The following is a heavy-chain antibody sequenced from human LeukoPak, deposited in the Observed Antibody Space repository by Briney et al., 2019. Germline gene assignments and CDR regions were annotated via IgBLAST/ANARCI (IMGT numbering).Heavy chain of an antibody. V-gene: IGHV1-3*01. Sequence: GASVKVSCKASGYTFTSYAMHWVRQAPGQRLEWMGWINAGNGSTKYSQKFQGRVTITRDTSASTAYMELSSLRSEDTAVYYCARDLGYGDYVGYGMDVWGQGTTVTVSS. CDR2: INAGNGST. CDR1: GYTFTSYA. CDR3: ARDLGYGDYVGYGMDV. D-gene: IGHD4-17*01. J-gene: IGHJ6*02.